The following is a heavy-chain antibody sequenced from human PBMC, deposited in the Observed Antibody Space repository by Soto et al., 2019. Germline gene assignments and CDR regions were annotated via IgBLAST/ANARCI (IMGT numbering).Heavy chain of an antibody. CDR2: IYYSGST. CDR3: ARDAVSIAAAGTFYYYGMDV. Sequence: QVQLQESGPGLVKPSETLSLTCTVSGGSISSYYWSWIRQPPGKGLEWIGYIYYSGSTNYNPSLKSRVTISVDTSKNQFSLKLSSVTAADTAVYYCARDAVSIAAAGTFYYYGMDVWGQGTTATVSS. D-gene: IGHD6-13*01. J-gene: IGHJ6*02. V-gene: IGHV4-59*01. CDR1: GGSISSYY.